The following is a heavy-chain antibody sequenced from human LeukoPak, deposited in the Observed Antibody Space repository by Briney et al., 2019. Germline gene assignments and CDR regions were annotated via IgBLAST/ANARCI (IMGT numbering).Heavy chain of an antibody. CDR2: INPSGST. D-gene: IGHD3-3*01. J-gene: IGHJ4*02. CDR1: GGSFSGYY. Sequence: PSETLSLTCAVYGGSFSGYYWSWIRQPPGKGLEWIGEINPSGSTNYNPSLQSRVTISVDTSNNQFSLKLSSVTAADTAVYYCARGHSDYDFWSGYYTKKTFDYWGQGTLVTVSS. V-gene: IGHV4-34*01. CDR3: ARGHSDYDFWSGYYTKKTFDY.